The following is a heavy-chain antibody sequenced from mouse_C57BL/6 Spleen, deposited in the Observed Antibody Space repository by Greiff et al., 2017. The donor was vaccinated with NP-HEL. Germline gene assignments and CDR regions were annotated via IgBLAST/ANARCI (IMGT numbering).Heavy chain of an antibody. CDR3: ARCPNHYFDD. CDR1: GYAFSSSW. V-gene: IGHV1-82*01. Sequence: VQLQQSGPELVKPGASVKISCKASGYAFSSSWMNWVKQRPGKGLEWIGRIYPGDGDTNYNGKFKGKATLTADKSSSTAYMQRSSLTSEDSAVYFCARCPNHYFDDWGQGTTLTVSS. CDR2: IYPGDGDT. J-gene: IGHJ2*01. D-gene: IGHD4-1*01.